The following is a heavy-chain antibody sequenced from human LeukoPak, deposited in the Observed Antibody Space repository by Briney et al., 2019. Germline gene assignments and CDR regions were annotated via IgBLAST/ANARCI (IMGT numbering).Heavy chain of an antibody. CDR3: AKVRIAAAGGFDY. CDR1: GFTFSSYA. CDR2: ISYDGSNK. D-gene: IGHD6-13*01. V-gene: IGHV3-30-3*01. Sequence: GGSLRLSCAASGFTFSSYAMHWVRQASGKGLEWVAVISYDGSNKYYADSVKGRFTISRDNSKNTLYLQMNSLRAEDTAVYYCAKVRIAAAGGFDYWGQGTLVTVSS. J-gene: IGHJ4*02.